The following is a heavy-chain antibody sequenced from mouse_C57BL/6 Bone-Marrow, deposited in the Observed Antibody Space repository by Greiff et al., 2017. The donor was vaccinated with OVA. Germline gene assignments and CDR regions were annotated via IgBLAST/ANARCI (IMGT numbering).Heavy chain of an antibody. Sequence: QVQLQQPGAELVKPGASVQMSCKASGYTFTSYWITWVKPRPGQGLEWIGDIYPGSGSTNSNEKFKSKATLTVDTSSSTAYMQLSSLTSEDSAVYYCASRFADWGQGTLVTVSA. V-gene: IGHV1-55*01. CDR3: ASRFAD. CDR1: GYTFTSYW. CDR2: IYPGSGST. J-gene: IGHJ3*01.